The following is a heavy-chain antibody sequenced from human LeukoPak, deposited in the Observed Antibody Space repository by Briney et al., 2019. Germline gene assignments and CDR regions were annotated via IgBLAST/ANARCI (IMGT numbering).Heavy chain of an antibody. J-gene: IGHJ4*02. CDR1: GSTSNSHA. Sequence: SVMVSCKASGSTSNSHAISWVRQAPGQGLEWMGRIIPNLGTTNRAQNFQDRVTLTADKSTNTAYMELTSLTSDDTAVYYCATTNDGGGYQWGDFFDFWGQGTLVTVSS. CDR3: ATTNDGGGYQWGDFFDF. CDR2: IIPNLGTT. D-gene: IGHD3-22*01. V-gene: IGHV1-69*04.